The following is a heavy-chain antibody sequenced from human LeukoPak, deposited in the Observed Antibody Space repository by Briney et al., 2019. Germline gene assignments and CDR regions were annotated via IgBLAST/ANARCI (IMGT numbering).Heavy chain of an antibody. D-gene: IGHD2-2*03. V-gene: IGHV4-59*12. CDR1: GGSISTYF. Sequence: PSETLSLTCTVSGGSISTYFGSWIRQPPGEGPEWMGSIYYSGRTYYSPSLKSRVTISVETSKTQSSLKLSSVTAADTAVSYCARLPRVGYCSTTTCNWFDPWGQGTLVTVSS. CDR2: IYYSGRT. J-gene: IGHJ5*02. CDR3: ARLPRVGYCSTTTCNWFDP.